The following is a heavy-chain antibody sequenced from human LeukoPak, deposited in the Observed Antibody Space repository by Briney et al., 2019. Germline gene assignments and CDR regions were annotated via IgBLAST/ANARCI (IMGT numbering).Heavy chain of an antibody. CDR2: MNPNSGNT. CDR1: GYTFTSYD. J-gene: IGHJ4*02. V-gene: IGHV1-8*01. D-gene: IGHD5-12*01. CDR3: AREGGYSGYDPDYFDY. Sequence: ASVKVSCKASGYTFTSYDINWVRQATGQGLEWMGWMNPNSGNTGYAQKFQGRVTITADKSTSTAYMELSSLRSEDTAVYYCAREGGYSGYDPDYFDYWGQGTLVTVSS.